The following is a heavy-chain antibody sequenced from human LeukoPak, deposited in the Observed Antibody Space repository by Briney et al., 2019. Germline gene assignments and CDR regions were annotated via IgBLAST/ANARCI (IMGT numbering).Heavy chain of an antibody. CDR2: INMDGSTI. J-gene: IGHJ4*02. CDR1: GFTFSSYW. CDR3: AREGGGYRLFEF. V-gene: IGHV3-74*01. D-gene: IGHD2-15*01. Sequence: GGSLRLSCAASGFTFSSYWMHWVRQGPGKGLVWVARINMDGSTISYADFVKGRFTISRDNAENTLYLQMDNLRAEDTAVYYCAREGGGYRLFEFWGQGLLVTVSS.